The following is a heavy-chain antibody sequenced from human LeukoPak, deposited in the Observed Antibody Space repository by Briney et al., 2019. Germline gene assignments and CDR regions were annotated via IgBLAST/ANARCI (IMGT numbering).Heavy chain of an antibody. CDR1: GGSISSSNW. V-gene: IGHV4-4*02. CDR2: IYHSGST. Sequence: PSETLSLTCAVSGGSISSSNWWSWVRQPPGKGLEWIGEIYHSGSTNYNPSLKSRVTISVDKSKNQFSLKLSSVTAADTAVYYCARSIAGIAAAGTLLDYWGQGTLVTVSS. CDR3: ARSIAGIAAAGTLLDY. D-gene: IGHD6-13*01. J-gene: IGHJ4*02.